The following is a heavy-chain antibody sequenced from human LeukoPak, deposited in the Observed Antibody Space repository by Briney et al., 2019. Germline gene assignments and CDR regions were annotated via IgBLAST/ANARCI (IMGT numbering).Heavy chain of an antibody. D-gene: IGHD6-13*01. Sequence: GGSLRLSCAASGFTFSNYWMSWVRQAPGKGLEWVANIKEDGSEKYYVDSVKGRFTISRDNARNSLYLQMNSLRAEDTAVYYCAGGRQLGYWGQGTLVTVSS. CDR2: IKEDGSEK. V-gene: IGHV3-7*01. CDR3: AGGRQLGY. CDR1: GFTFSNYW. J-gene: IGHJ4*02.